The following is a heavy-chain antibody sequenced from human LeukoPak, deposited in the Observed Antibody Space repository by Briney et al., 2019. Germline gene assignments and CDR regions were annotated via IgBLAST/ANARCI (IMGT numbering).Heavy chain of an antibody. CDR1: GGSFSGYY. CDR3: AANSSWYDY. V-gene: IGHV4-34*01. Sequence: SETLSLTCAVYGGSFSGYYWSWIRQPPGKGLEWIGEINHSGSTNYNPSLKSRVTISVDTSKNQFSLKLSSVTAADTAVHYCAANSSWYDYWGQGTLVTVSS. D-gene: IGHD6-13*01. J-gene: IGHJ4*02. CDR2: INHSGST.